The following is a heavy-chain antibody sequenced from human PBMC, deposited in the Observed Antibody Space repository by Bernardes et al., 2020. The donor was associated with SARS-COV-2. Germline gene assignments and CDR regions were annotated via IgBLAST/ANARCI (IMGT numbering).Heavy chain of an antibody. V-gene: IGHV3-21*06. CDR1: GFTFSSHS. J-gene: IGHJ4*02. CDR3: AREEYGIPLDY. CDR2: ITTSSYT. Sequence: GGSLRLSCAGSGFTFSSHSMNWVRRAPGKGLEWVSSITTSSYTYYSDSVKGRFTISRDNVKNSLYLQVNSLRVEDTAVYYCAREEYGIPLDYWGQGTLVTVSS. D-gene: IGHD4-17*01.